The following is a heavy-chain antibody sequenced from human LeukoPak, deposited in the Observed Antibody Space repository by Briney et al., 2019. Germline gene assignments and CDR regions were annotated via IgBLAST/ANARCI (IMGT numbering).Heavy chain of an antibody. Sequence: GESLKISCKGSGYSFTSYWIGWVRQMPGKGLEWMGIIYPGASDTRYSPSFQGQVTISADKSISTAYLQWSSLKASDTAMYYCARCTMVRGVIIYFDYWGQGTLVTVSS. D-gene: IGHD3-10*01. CDR3: ARCTMVRGVIIYFDY. V-gene: IGHV5-51*01. CDR1: GYSFTSYW. J-gene: IGHJ4*02. CDR2: IYPGASDT.